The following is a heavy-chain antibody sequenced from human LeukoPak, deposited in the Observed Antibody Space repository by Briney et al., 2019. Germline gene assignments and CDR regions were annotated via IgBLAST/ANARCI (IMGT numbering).Heavy chain of an antibody. CDR3: AKDTPTTGYHLDS. Sequence: GGSLRLSCAASGFTFSSYSMNWVRQAPGKGLEWVSYISSSSSTIYYADSVKGRFTISRDNAKNSLYLQTNSLRVEDTAVYYCAKDTPTTGYHLDSWGQGTLVTVSS. V-gene: IGHV3-48*01. CDR2: ISSSSSTI. J-gene: IGHJ4*02. D-gene: IGHD1-1*01. CDR1: GFTFSSYS.